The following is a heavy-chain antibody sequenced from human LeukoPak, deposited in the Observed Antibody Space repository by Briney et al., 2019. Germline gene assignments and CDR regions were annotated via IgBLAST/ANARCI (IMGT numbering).Heavy chain of an antibody. V-gene: IGHV4-38-2*02. Sequence: SETLSLTCTVSGYSISSGYYWGWIRQPPGKGLEWIGSIYHSGITYYNPSLKSRVTISVDTSKNQFSLKLSSVTAADTAVYYCARDLVRNFRGHDIWGQGTLVTVSS. J-gene: IGHJ4*02. D-gene: IGHD2/OR15-2a*01. CDR1: GYSISSGYY. CDR3: ARDLVRNFRGHDI. CDR2: IYHSGIT.